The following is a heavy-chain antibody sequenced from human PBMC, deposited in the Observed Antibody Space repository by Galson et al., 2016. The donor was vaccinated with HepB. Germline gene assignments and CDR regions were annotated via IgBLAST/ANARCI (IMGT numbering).Heavy chain of an antibody. CDR3: AHMTKSQYGFWSGYAKFDY. V-gene: IGHV2-5*02. D-gene: IGHD3-3*01. CDR2: IYWDDDK. Sequence: PALVKPTQTLTLTCTFSGFLLSTSGVGVGWIRQPPGKALEWLALIYWDDDKRYSPSLKTRVTITRDTSEKQVVLTVTNMDPVDTATYYCAHMTKSQYGFWSGYAKFDYWSQGILVTVSS. CDR1: GFLLSTSGVG. J-gene: IGHJ4*02.